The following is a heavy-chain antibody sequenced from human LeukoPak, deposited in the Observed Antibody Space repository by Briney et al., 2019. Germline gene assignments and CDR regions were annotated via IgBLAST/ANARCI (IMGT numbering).Heavy chain of an antibody. D-gene: IGHD2-15*01. CDR3: ARDISGYCSGGSCYSPGGWFDP. CDR2: IYYSGST. Sequence: SETLSLTCTVSGGSISSYYWSWIRQPPGKGLEWIGYIYYSGSTNYNPSLKSRVTISVDTSKNQFSLKLSSVTAVDTAVYYCARDISGYCSGGSCYSPGGWFDPWGQGTLVTVSS. J-gene: IGHJ5*02. V-gene: IGHV4-59*01. CDR1: GGSISSYY.